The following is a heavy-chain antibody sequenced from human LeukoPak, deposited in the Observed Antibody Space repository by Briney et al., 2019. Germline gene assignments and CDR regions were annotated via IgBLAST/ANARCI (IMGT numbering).Heavy chain of an antibody. CDR2: ISGSGGST. CDR3: VRDGDIVVVITFDY. V-gene: IGHV3-23*01. Sequence: GGSLRLSCAASGFTFSSYAMSWVRQAPGKGLEWVSAISGSGGSTYYADSVEGRFTISRDNSKNTLYLQMDRLRVEDSAVYYCVRDGDIVVVITFDYWGQGTLVTVSS. CDR1: GFTFSSYA. J-gene: IGHJ4*02. D-gene: IGHD3-22*01.